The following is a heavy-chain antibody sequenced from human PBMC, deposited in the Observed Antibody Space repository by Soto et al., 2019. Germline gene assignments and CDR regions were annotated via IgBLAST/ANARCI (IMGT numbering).Heavy chain of an antibody. J-gene: IGHJ5*02. CDR3: ARDTYSSSSGPTFDP. Sequence: ASVKVSCKASGYTFTGYYMHWVRQAPGQGLEWMGWINPNSGGTNYAQKFQGWVTMTRDTSISTAYMELSRLRSDDTVVYYCARDTYSSSSGPTFDPWGQGTLVTVSS. D-gene: IGHD6-6*01. CDR2: INPNSGGT. CDR1: GYTFTGYY. V-gene: IGHV1-2*04.